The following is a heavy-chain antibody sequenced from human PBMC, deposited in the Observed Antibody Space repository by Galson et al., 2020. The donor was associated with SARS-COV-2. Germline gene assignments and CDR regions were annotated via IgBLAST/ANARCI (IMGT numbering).Heavy chain of an antibody. D-gene: IGHD6-25*01. CDR3: AKLISAADFDY. CDR1: GFTFSSYG. V-gene: IGHV3-30*18. J-gene: IGHJ4*02. CDR2: ISYDGSNK. Sequence: GGSLRLSCAASGFTFSSYGMHWVRQAPGKGLEWVAVISYDGSNKYYADSVKGRFTISRDNSKNTLYLQMNSLRAEDTAVYYCAKLISAADFDYWGQGTLVTVSS.